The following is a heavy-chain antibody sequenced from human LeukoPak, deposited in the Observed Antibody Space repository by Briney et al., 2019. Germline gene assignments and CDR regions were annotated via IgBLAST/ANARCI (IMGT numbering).Heavy chain of an antibody. J-gene: IGHJ4*02. V-gene: IGHV3-9*01. D-gene: IGHD6-13*01. Sequence: GGSLRLSCAASGLTFDDYAMHWVRQAPGKGLEWVSGISWNSGSIGYADSVKGRFTISRDNAKNSLYLQMNSLRAEDTALYYCAKDIGAAEGGFDYWGQGTLVTVSS. CDR2: ISWNSGSI. CDR3: AKDIGAAEGGFDY. CDR1: GLTFDDYA.